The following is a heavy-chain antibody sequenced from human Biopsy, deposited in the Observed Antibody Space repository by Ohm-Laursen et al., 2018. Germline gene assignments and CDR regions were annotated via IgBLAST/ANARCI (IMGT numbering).Heavy chain of an antibody. Sequence: TQTLTLTCSFSGFSLTNGGLSVGWILQSLGRALEWLGLIYGDDNKRYSPSLKSRLLITKDTSKNQVVLTLTNVDPVDTGTYYCAHRQKWTFDFWGQGTLVTVSS. CDR3: AHRQKWTFDF. CDR1: GFSLTNGGLS. J-gene: IGHJ4*02. CDR2: IYGDDNK. V-gene: IGHV2-5*02. D-gene: IGHD1-26*01.